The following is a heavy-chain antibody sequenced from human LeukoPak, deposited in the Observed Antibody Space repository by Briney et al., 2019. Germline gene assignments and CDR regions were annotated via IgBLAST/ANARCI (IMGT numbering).Heavy chain of an antibody. CDR1: GFTFSNYW. J-gene: IGHJ3*02. CDR3: ARDRTNSMGAFDI. V-gene: IGHV3-74*01. D-gene: IGHD1/OR15-1a*01. Sequence: PGGSLRLSCAASGFTFSNYWMHWVRQAPGKGLVWVSRINTDGSRITYADSVKGRFTISRDNAMNTVYLQMNSLRAEDTAVYYCARDRTNSMGAFDIWGQGTMVTVSS. CDR2: INTDGSRI.